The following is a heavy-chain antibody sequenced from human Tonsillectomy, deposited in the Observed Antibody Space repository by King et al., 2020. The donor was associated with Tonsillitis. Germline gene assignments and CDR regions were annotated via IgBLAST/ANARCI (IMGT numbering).Heavy chain of an antibody. J-gene: IGHJ4*02. D-gene: IGHD1-26*01. CDR3: ARSGSYKGYFDY. CDR2: IYYSGIT. Sequence: VQLQESGPGLVKPSETLSLSCTVSGGSISSYYWSWIRQPPGKGLEWIGYIYYSGITNYSPSLKSRVTISLDTSKNQFSLKLSSVTAADTAVYYCARSGSYKGYFDYWGQGTLVTVSS. V-gene: IGHV4-59*01. CDR1: GGSISSYY.